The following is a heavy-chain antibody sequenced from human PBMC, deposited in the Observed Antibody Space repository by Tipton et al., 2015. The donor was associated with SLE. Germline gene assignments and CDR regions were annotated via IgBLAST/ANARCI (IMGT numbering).Heavy chain of an antibody. CDR3: ARANDYGNGHYYFDL. V-gene: IGHV1-2*06. Sequence: QLVQSGAEVKKPGASVRVSCKASGSTLIGYYIHWVRQAPGQGLEWMGKIDPLIDPHAGGTQYAQEFQGRVTMTRDTSITTVYMDLTSLTSDDTALYYCARANDYGNGHYYFDLWGQGTLVTVSS. D-gene: IGHD3-3*01. J-gene: IGHJ4*02. CDR1: GSTLIGYY. CDR2: IDPHAGGT.